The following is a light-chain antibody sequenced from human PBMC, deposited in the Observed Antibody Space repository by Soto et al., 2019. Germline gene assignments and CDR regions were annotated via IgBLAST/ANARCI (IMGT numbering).Light chain of an antibody. CDR3: QRYNSAPWA. CDR1: QGISNY. CDR2: AAS. V-gene: IGKV1-27*01. Sequence: DIQMTQSPSSLSASVGDRVTITCRARQGISNYLAWYQQKPGKVPKLLIYAASTLQSGVPSRFSGSVSGTDFTLTISSLQPEDVATYYCQRYNSAPWAFGQWTKVEIK. J-gene: IGKJ1*01.